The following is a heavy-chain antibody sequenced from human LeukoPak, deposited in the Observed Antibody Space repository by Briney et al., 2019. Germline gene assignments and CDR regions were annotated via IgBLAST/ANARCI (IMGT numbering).Heavy chain of an antibody. CDR3: ARDGIAIFGPEYFYYYYMDV. V-gene: IGHV3-30*10. D-gene: IGHD3-3*01. Sequence: GGSLGLSCAASGFTFSSYAMHWVRQAPGKGLEWVALISYDGKNEYYTDSVKGRFTISRDNSKNTLHLQMNSLRGEDTAVYYCARDGIAIFGPEYFYYYYMDVWGRGTTVTVS. CDR1: GFTFSSYA. CDR2: ISYDGKNE. J-gene: IGHJ6*03.